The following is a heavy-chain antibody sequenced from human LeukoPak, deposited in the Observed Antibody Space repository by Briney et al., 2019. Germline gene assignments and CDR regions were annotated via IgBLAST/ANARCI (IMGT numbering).Heavy chain of an antibody. J-gene: IGHJ4*02. Sequence: SETLSLTCTVSGGSISSGSYYWSWIRQPAGKGLEWIGRIYTSGSTNYNPSLKSRVTISVDTSKNQFSLKLSSVTAADTAVYYCARHPCQGSSTSCPEFVDYWGQGTLVTVSS. CDR1: GGSISSGSYY. V-gene: IGHV4-61*02. CDR2: IYTSGST. D-gene: IGHD2-2*01. CDR3: ARHPCQGSSTSCPEFVDY.